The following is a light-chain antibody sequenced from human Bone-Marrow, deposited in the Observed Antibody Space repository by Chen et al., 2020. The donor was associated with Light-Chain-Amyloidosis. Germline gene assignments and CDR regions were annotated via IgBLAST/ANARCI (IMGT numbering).Light chain of an antibody. V-gene: IGLV2-8*01. CDR2: EGT. CDR1: SGDLGGYDF. CDR3: CSFAGNDDWV. J-gene: IGLJ3*02. Sequence: QSALTQPPSASGSLAQSVTISCAGTSGDLGGYDFVSWYQQHPGKAPKLMIHEGTKRPSGVPSRFSGSKSGNTASLTVSGLQAEDEADYYCCSFAGNDDWVFGGGTKLTVL.